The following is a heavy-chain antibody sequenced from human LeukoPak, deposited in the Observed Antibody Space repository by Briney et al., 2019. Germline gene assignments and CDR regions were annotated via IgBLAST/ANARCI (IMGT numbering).Heavy chain of an antibody. CDR3: ARGYYFPDY. V-gene: IGHV4-34*01. Sequence: SETLSLTCAVYGGSFSGYYWGWIRQPPGKGLEWIGEINHSGSTNYNPSLKSRVTISVDTSKNQFSLKLSSVTAADTAVYYCARGYYFPDYWGQGTLVTVSS. CDR1: GGSFSGYY. J-gene: IGHJ4*02. D-gene: IGHD2/OR15-2a*01. CDR2: INHSGST.